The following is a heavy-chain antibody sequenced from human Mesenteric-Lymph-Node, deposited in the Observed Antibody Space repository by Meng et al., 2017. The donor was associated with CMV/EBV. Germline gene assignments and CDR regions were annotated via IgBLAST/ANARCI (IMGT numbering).Heavy chain of an antibody. CDR2: ISGSGGST. CDR3: AKDYVWGSYRYTGFDY. CDR1: GFTFSSYA. V-gene: IGHV3-23*01. J-gene: IGHJ4*02. D-gene: IGHD3-16*02. Sequence: GESLKISCAASGFTFSSYAMCWVRQAPGQGLEWVSAISGSGGSTYYADSVKGRFTISRDNSKNTLYLQMNSLRAEDTAVYYCAKDYVWGSYRYTGFDYWGQGTLVTVSS.